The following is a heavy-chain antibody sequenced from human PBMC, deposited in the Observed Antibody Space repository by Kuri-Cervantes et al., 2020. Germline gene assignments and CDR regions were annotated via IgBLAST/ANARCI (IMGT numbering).Heavy chain of an antibody. CDR1: GDSVSGKSAA. D-gene: IGHD5-18*01. V-gene: IGHV6-1*01. Sequence: LRLSCVISGDSVSGKSAAWNWIRLSPSRGLEWLGRTYYRSKWYNDYAVSVKGRITINPDTSKNQFSLQLSSVTAADTAVYYCARTRTRGYSYGSYYFDYWGQGTRVTGSS. CDR2: TYYRSKWYN. J-gene: IGHJ4*02. CDR3: ARTRTRGYSYGSYYFDY.